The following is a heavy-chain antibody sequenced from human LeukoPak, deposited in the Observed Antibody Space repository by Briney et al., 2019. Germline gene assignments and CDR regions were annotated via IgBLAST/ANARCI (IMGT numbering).Heavy chain of an antibody. Sequence: PGGSLRLSCAASGFTFSTYTMSWVRQAPGKGLEWVSALSGSHDYLYYADSVKGRFTISRDNSKNTLYVQVNSLGTEDTAAYYCAKGSYYDSSGSFYFDYWGQGTLVTVSS. CDR1: GFTFSTYT. CDR2: LSGSHDYL. D-gene: IGHD3-22*01. V-gene: IGHV3-23*01. J-gene: IGHJ4*02. CDR3: AKGSYYDSSGSFYFDY.